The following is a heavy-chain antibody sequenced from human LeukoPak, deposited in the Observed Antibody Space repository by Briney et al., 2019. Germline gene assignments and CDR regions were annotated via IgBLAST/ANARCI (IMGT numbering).Heavy chain of an antibody. D-gene: IGHD3-10*01. CDR3: AKDWNYYASGSPYYFDY. V-gene: IGHV3-23*01. CDR1: GFTFSSYA. Sequence: GGSLRLSCAASGFTFSSYAMSWVRQAPGKGLEWVSVISGSGGYTYHADSVKGRFTISRDNSKNTLYLQMNSLRAEDTAVYYCAKDWNYYASGSPYYFDYWGQGTLVTVSS. J-gene: IGHJ4*02. CDR2: ISGSGGYT.